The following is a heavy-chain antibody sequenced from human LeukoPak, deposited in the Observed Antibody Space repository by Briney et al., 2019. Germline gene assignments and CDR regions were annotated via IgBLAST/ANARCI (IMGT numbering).Heavy chain of an antibody. CDR3: ARCDSSGWYPLDY. CDR2: INAGNGNT. CDR1: GYTFTSYA. Sequence: ASVKVSCKASGYTFTSYAMHWVRQAPGQRLEWMGWINAGNGNTKYSQEFQGRVTITRDTSASTAYMELSSLRSEDMAVYYCARCDSSGWYPLDYWGQGTLVTVSS. D-gene: IGHD6-19*01. J-gene: IGHJ4*02. V-gene: IGHV1-3*03.